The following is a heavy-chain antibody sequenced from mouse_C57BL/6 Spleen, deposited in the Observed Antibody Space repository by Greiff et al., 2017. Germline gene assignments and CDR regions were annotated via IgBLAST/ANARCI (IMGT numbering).Heavy chain of an antibody. CDR3: ARSIYYDSYYAMDY. CDR1: GYAFSSSW. V-gene: IGHV1-82*01. Sequence: VKLVESGPELVKPGASVKISCKASGYAFSSSWMNWVKQRPGKGLEWIGRIYPGDGDTNYNGKFKGKATLTADKSSSTAYMQLSSLTSEDSAVYFCARSIYYDSYYAMDYWGQGTSVTVSS. CDR2: IYPGDGDT. D-gene: IGHD2-4*01. J-gene: IGHJ4*01.